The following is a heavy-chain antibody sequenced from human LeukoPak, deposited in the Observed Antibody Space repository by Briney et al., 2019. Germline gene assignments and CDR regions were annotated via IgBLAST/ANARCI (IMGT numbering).Heavy chain of an antibody. CDR2: ISGSGGST. V-gene: IGHV3-23*01. J-gene: IGHJ4*02. D-gene: IGHD3-22*01. Sequence: PGGSLRVSCAASGFTFSSYAMSWVRQAPGKGLEWVSAISGSGGSTYYADSVKGRFTISRDNSKNTLYLQMNSLRAEDTAVYYCAKWYYYDSSGYRPIDYWGQGTLVTVSS. CDR1: GFTFSSYA. CDR3: AKWYYYDSSGYRPIDY.